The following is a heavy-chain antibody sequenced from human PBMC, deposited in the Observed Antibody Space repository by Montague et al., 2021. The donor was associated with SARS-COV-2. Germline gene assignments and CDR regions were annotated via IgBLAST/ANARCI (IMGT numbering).Heavy chain of an antibody. Sequence: SETLSLTCAVYGGSFSDYYWSWIRQTPGKGLEWIGEIHHSGSTNYNPSLKRRVTISVDTSKNQFSLELSSVTVADTAVYYCARGGWGGTDCSSTSCKPYYYYYGMDVWGQGTTVTVSS. CDR2: IHHSGST. J-gene: IGHJ6*02. CDR3: ARGGWGGTDCSSTSCKPYYYYYGMDV. CDR1: GGSFSDYY. V-gene: IGHV4-34*01. D-gene: IGHD2-2*01.